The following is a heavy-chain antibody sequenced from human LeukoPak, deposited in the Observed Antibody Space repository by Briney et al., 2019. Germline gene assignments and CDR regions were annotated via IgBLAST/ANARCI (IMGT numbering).Heavy chain of an antibody. D-gene: IGHD3-10*01. Sequence: GGSLRLSCAVSGFTFSGYWMSWFRQAPGKGLEWVANINQGETEKQYVDSVKGRFTVSRDNAKNSLYLQMNSLRAEDTAVYYCAREWNYYGSGIMDVWGKGTTVTVSS. CDR3: AREWNYYGSGIMDV. CDR2: INQGETEK. V-gene: IGHV3-7*01. CDR1: GFTFSGYW. J-gene: IGHJ6*04.